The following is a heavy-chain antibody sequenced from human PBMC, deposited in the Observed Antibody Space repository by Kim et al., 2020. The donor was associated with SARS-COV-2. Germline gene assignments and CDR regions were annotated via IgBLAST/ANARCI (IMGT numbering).Heavy chain of an antibody. D-gene: IGHD3-16*02. J-gene: IGHJ4*02. V-gene: IGHV1-18*01. CDR1: GYTFTSYG. CDR3: ARDRPYYDYVWGSYRYPYYFDY. CDR2: ISAYNGNT. Sequence: ASVKVSCKASGYTFTSYGISWVRQAPGQGLEWMGWISAYNGNTNYAQKLQGRVTMTTDTSTSTAYMELRSLRSDDTAVYYCARDRPYYDYVWGSYRYPYYFDYWGQGTLVTVSS.